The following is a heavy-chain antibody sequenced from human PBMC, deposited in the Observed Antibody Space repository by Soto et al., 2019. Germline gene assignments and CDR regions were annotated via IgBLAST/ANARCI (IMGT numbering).Heavy chain of an antibody. Sequence: QVQLVQSGAEVKKPGSSVKVSCKASGGTFSSYAISWVRQAPGQGLEWMGGIIPIFGTANYAQKLQGRVTIPRDESTSTAYLELSSLRSEATAVYYCASDRRRGVIIALLGDNYGMDVWGQGTTVTVSS. CDR3: ASDRRRGVIIALLGDNYGMDV. V-gene: IGHV1-69*01. J-gene: IGHJ6*01. CDR1: GGTFSSYA. CDR2: IIPIFGTA. D-gene: IGHD3-10*01.